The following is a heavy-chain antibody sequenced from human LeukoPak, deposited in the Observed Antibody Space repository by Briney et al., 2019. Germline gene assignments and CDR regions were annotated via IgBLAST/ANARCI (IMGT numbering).Heavy chain of an antibody. CDR2: IYHSGST. D-gene: IGHD3-3*01. Sequence: SETLSLTCAVSGGSISSSNWWSWVRQPPGKGLEWIGEIYHSGSTNYNPSLKSRVTISVDKSKNQFSLKLSSVTAADTAVYYCARAHPDGDYDFWSGYYMGAFDIWGQGTMVTVSS. V-gene: IGHV4-4*02. CDR3: ARAHPDGDYDFWSGYYMGAFDI. J-gene: IGHJ3*02. CDR1: GGSISSSNW.